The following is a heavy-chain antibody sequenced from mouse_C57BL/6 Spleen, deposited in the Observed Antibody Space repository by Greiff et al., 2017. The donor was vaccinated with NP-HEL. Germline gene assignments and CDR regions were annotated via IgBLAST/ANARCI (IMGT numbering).Heavy chain of an antibody. J-gene: IGHJ2*01. CDR2: IHPNSGST. CDR1: GYTFTSYW. V-gene: IGHV1-64*01. D-gene: IGHD2-5*01. Sequence: QVQLQQPGAELVKPGASVKLSCKASGYTFTSYWMHWVKQRPGQGLEWIGMIHPNSGSTNYNEKFKSKAILTVDKSSSTAYMQLSSLTSEDSAVYYCARLDSNFVDYWGQGTTLTVSS. CDR3: ARLDSNFVDY.